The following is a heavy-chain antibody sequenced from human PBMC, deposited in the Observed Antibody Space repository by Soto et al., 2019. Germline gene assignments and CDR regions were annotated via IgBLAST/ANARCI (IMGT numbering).Heavy chain of an antibody. CDR2: IIPIFTTT. CDR3: ARPSGLLGQFSALVDY. D-gene: IGHD6-6*01. J-gene: IGHJ4*02. V-gene: IGHV1-69*18. Sequence: QVQLVQSGSEVRRPGSSVKVSCKASGGSFSNSAIAWVGQAPGQGLEWVGMIIPIFTTTNYAQKFKDRLTITADGSTSTAYMELSGLKSEDTAVYFCARPSGLLGQFSALVDYWGQGTLVTVSS. CDR1: GGSFSNSA.